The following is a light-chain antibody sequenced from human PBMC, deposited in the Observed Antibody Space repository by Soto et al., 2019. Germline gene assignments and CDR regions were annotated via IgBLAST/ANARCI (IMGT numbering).Light chain of an antibody. J-gene: IGKJ3*01. CDR2: AAS. CDR1: QSISDY. Sequence: DIQMTQSPFSLSASLGDRVTITCRASQSISDYLNWYQQKPGKGPKLLIFAASSLQVGVPSRFSGSGSGTDFTLTIGSLQPESFATDFCQQNHSASFTFGRGTTVDIK. V-gene: IGKV1-39*01. CDR3: QQNHSASFT.